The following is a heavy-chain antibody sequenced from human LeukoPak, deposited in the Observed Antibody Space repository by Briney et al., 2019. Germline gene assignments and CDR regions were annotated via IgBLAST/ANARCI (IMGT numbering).Heavy chain of an antibody. V-gene: IGHV4-4*09. CDR2: IYTSGST. Sequence: SEPLSLTCTVSGGSISSYYWSWIRQPPGKGLEWIGYIYTSGSTNYNPSLKSRVTISVDTSKNQFSLKLSSVTAADTAVYYCARGGLPYDYYYYYMDVWGKGTTVTVSS. D-gene: IGHD5/OR15-5a*01. J-gene: IGHJ6*03. CDR1: GGSISSYY. CDR3: ARGGLPYDYYYYYMDV.